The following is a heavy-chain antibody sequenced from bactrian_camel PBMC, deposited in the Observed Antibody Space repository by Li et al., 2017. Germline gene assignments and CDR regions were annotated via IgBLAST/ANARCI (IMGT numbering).Heavy chain of an antibody. Sequence: HVQLVESGGGSALAGGSVRLSCAVSGYTFNTYSWFRQAPGQEREGVATVDSNGVTKVAGSVKGRFTLSKDNAKNTLYLRMDNLKPEDTALYTCAAEDQAPWDMGWICNYNSWGQGTQVTVS. CDR3: AAEDQAPWDMGWICNYNS. D-gene: IGHD3*01. CDR2: VDSNGVT. J-gene: IGHJ6*01. V-gene: IGHV3S14*01. CDR1: GYTFNTY.